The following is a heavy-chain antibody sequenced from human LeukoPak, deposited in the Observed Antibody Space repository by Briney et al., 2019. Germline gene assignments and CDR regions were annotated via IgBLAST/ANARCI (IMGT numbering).Heavy chain of an antibody. V-gene: IGHV1-69*01. D-gene: IGHD6-13*01. CDR2: IIPIFGTA. Sequence: GASVKVSCKASGGTFSSYAISWVRQAPGQGLEWMGGIIPIFGTANYAQKFQGRVTITADESTSTAYMELSSLRSEDTAVYYCARDIPGYSSRWDAFDIWGQGTMVTVSS. J-gene: IGHJ3*02. CDR1: GGTFSSYA. CDR3: ARDIPGYSSRWDAFDI.